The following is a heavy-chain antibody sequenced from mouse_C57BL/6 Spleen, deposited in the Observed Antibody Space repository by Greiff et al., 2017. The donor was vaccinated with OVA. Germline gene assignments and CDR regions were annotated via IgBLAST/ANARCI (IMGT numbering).Heavy chain of an antibody. CDR3: ASPNGSSYDWYFDV. CDR1: GYTFTSYW. D-gene: IGHD1-1*01. Sequence: QVQLQQPGAELVKPGASVKLSCKASGYTFTSYWMHWVKQRPGQGLEWIGMIHPNSGSTNYNEKFKSKSTLTVDKSSSTAYMQLNSLTSEDSAVYYCASPNGSSYDWYFDVWGTGTTVTVSS. V-gene: IGHV1-64*01. J-gene: IGHJ1*03. CDR2: IHPNSGST.